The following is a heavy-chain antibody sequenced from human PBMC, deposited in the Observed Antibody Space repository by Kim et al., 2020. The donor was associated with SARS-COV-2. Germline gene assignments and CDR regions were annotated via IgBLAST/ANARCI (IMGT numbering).Heavy chain of an antibody. V-gene: IGHV4-34*01. Sequence: LKSRVTISVDTSKNQFSLKLSSVTAADTAVYYCARGRWFGELLTYGMDVWGQGTTVTVSS. CDR3: ARGRWFGELLTYGMDV. J-gene: IGHJ6*02. D-gene: IGHD3-10*01.